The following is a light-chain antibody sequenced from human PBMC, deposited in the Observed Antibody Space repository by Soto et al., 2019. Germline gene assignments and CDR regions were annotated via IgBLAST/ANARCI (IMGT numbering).Light chain of an antibody. V-gene: IGLV1-44*01. CDR1: SSNIGSHT. CDR2: SNT. Sequence: QFVLTQPPSASGTPGQTIAISCSGGSSNIGSHTVNWYQQLPGTAPRLLIYSNTQRPSGVPDRFSGSKSGTSASLAITGLQSDSEGDYYCAAWDDSLNGVVFGGGTKVTVL. CDR3: AAWDDSLNGVV. J-gene: IGLJ2*01.